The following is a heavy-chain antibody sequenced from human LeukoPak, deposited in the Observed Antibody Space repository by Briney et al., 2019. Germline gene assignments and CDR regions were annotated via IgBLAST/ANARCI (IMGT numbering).Heavy chain of an antibody. D-gene: IGHD3-22*01. V-gene: IGHV4-59*01. Sequence: PSETLSLTCTVFGGSISSYYWSWIRQPPGKGLEWIGYIYYSGSTNYNPSLKSRVTISVDTSKNQFSLKMSSVTAADTAVYYCARGAHYFESSGYLMPLIYWGQGTLVIVSS. CDR2: IYYSGST. CDR3: ARGAHYFESSGYLMPLIY. J-gene: IGHJ4*02. CDR1: GGSISSYY.